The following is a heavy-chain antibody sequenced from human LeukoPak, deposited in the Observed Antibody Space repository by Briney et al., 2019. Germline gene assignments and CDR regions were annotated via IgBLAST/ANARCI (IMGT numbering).Heavy chain of an antibody. V-gene: IGHV1-2*02. CDR3: AREGCSSTSCYPVPYWFDP. J-gene: IGHJ5*02. D-gene: IGHD2-2*01. Sequence: ASVKVSCKASGYTFTGYYMHWVRQAPGQGLEWMGWINPNSGGTNYAQKFQGRVTMTRDTSISTAYMELSRLRSDDTAVYYCAREGCSSTSCYPVPYWFDPWGQGTLVTVSS. CDR1: GYTFTGYY. CDR2: INPNSGGT.